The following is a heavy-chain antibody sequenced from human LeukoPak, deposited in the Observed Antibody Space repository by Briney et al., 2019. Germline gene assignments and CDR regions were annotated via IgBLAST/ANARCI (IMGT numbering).Heavy chain of an antibody. J-gene: IGHJ4*02. Sequence: PGGSLRLSCAASGFTFSSYSMNWVRQAPGKGLEWVSSISSSSSYIYYADSVKGRFTISRDNAKNSLYLQMNSLRAEDTAVYYCARDKNYGDSWDYWGQGTLVTVSS. CDR3: ARDKNYGDSWDY. CDR2: ISSSSSYI. D-gene: IGHD4-17*01. V-gene: IGHV3-21*01. CDR1: GFTFSSYS.